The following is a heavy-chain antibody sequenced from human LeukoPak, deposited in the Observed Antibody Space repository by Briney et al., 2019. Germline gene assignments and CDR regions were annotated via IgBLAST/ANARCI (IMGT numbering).Heavy chain of an antibody. J-gene: IGHJ4*02. V-gene: IGHV3-21*06. Sequence: GGSLRLSYAASEFTFSRYGTNWVRQPPGKGLQWVSSISWNSSYIYYAESVKGRFTISRDNAKNSLFLQMNTLRAEDTAVYYCASGSYSFDFWGQGALVTVSS. CDR3: ASGSYSFDF. CDR2: ISWNSSYI. CDR1: EFTFSRYG. D-gene: IGHD1-26*01.